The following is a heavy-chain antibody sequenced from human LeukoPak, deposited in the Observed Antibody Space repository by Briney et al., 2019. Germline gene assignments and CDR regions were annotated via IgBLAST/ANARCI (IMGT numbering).Heavy chain of an antibody. CDR2: IKNDGSIT. CDR1: GFTFSNYW. D-gene: IGHD2/OR15-2a*01. CDR3: ARTDYLTN. J-gene: IGHJ4*02. Sequence: GGSLRLSCAASGFTFSNYWMHWVRHAQGKGLVWVSRIKNDGSITNYADSVKGRFTISRDNAKNTLHLQMNSLRAEDTAVYYCARTDYLTNWGQGTLVTVSS. V-gene: IGHV3-74*01.